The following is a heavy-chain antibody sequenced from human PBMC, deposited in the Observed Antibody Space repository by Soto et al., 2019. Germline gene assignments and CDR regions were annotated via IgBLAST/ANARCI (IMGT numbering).Heavy chain of an antibody. Sequence: ASVKVSCKVSGYTLTELSMHWVRQAPGKGLEWMGGFDPEDGETIYAQKFQGRVTMTEDTSTDTAYMELGSLRSEDTAVYYCASPRYSGSYPYYYYGMDVWGQGTTVTVSS. CDR3: ASPRYSGSYPYYYYGMDV. D-gene: IGHD1-26*01. J-gene: IGHJ6*02. V-gene: IGHV1-24*01. CDR1: GYTLTELS. CDR2: FDPEDGET.